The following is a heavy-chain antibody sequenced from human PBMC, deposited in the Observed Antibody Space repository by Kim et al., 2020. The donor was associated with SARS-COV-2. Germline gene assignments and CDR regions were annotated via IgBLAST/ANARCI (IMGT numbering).Heavy chain of an antibody. Sequence: DTRNRPSFQDQVTISADKSISTAYLQWSSLKASDTAMYYCARLLAAAHFDYWGQGTLVTVSS. CDR2: DT. V-gene: IGHV5-51*01. D-gene: IGHD6-13*01. CDR3: ARLLAAAHFDY. J-gene: IGHJ4*02.